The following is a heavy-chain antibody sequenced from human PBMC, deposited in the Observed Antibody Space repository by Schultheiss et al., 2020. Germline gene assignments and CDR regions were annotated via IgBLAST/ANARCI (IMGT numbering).Heavy chain of an antibody. V-gene: IGHV6-1*01. J-gene: IGHJ5*02. CDR3: AREYSSSWEGRNWFDP. CDR1: GDSVSSNSAA. CDR2: TYYRSKWYN. Sequence: SETLSLTCAISGDSVSSNSAAWNWIRQSPSRGLEWLGRTYYRSKWYNDYAVSVKSRITINPDTSKNQFSLKLSSVTAADTAVYYCAREYSSSWEGRNWFDPWGQGTLVTVSS. D-gene: IGHD6-13*01.